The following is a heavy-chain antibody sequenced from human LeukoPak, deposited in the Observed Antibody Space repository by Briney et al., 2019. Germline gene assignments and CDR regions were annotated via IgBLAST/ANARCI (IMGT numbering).Heavy chain of an antibody. CDR1: GGSISSSYYY. CDR3: ARIGGSTSSGYYGMDV. V-gene: IGHV4-39*07. D-gene: IGHD2-2*01. J-gene: IGHJ6*02. Sequence: SETLSLTCTVSGGSISSSYYYWGRIRQPPGKGLEWIGSIYSSGSTYYNPSLKSRVTISVDKSKNQFSLKLSSVTAADTAVYYCARIGGSTSSGYYGMDVWGQGTTVTVSS. CDR2: IYSSGST.